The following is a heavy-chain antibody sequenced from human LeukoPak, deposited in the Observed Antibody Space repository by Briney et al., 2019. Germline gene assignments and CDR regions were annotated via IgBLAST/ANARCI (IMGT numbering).Heavy chain of an antibody. CDR3: ARGSYSDY. V-gene: IGHV3-30-3*01. Sequence: GGSLRLSCAASGFTFSSYAMHWVRQAPGKGLEWVAVISYDGSNKYYADSVKGRFTISRDNSKNTLYLQMNSLRAEDTAVYYCARGSYSDYWGQGTLVTVSS. CDR2: ISYDGSNK. J-gene: IGHJ4*02. CDR1: GFTFSSYA.